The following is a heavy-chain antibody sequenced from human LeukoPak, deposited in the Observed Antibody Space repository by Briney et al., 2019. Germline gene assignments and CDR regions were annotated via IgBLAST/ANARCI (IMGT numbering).Heavy chain of an antibody. CDR1: GFTFSSYG. CDR2: ISYDGSNK. D-gene: IGHD6-13*01. Sequence: PGGSLRLSCAASGFTFSSYGMHWVRQAPGKGLEWVAVISYDGSNKYYADSVKGRFTISRDNSKNTLYLQINSLGAEDTAVYYCASSWAYFDSWGQGTLVTVSS. V-gene: IGHV3-30*03. CDR3: ASSWAYFDS. J-gene: IGHJ4*02.